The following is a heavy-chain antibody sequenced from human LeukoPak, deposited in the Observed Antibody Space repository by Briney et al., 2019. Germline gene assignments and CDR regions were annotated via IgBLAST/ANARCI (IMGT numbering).Heavy chain of an antibody. CDR2: INHSGST. CDR1: GGSFSGYY. V-gene: IGHV4-34*01. D-gene: IGHD3-3*01. Sequence: SETLSLTCAVYGGSFSGYYWSWIRQPPGKGLEWIGEINHSGSTNYNPPLKSRVTISVDTSKKQFSLQLDSVATEDTAVYYCARDVTLDYDFWSGYRTYNWFDPWGQGTLVTVSS. CDR3: ARDVTLDYDFWSGYRTYNWFDP. J-gene: IGHJ5*02.